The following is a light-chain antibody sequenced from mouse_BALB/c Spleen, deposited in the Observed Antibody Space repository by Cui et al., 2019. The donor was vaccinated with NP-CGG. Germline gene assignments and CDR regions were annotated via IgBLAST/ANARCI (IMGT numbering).Light chain of an antibody. V-gene: IGLV1*01. J-gene: IGLJ1*01. CDR2: GTN. CDR1: TGAVIISNY. Sequence: QAVVTQESALTTSPGETVTLTCRSSTGAVIISNYANWVQEKPDQLFTGLIGGTNNRAPGVPARFSGSLIGDKAALTITGAQTEDEAIYFCALWYSNHWVFGGGTKLTVL. CDR3: ALWYSNHWV.